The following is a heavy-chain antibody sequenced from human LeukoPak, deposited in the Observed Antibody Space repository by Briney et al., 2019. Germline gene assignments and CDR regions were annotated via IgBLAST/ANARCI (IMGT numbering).Heavy chain of an antibody. J-gene: IGHJ4*02. D-gene: IGHD3-22*01. V-gene: IGHV1-18*01. CDR2: ISAYNGNT. CDR1: GYTFTSYG. Sequence: GASVKVSCKSSGYTFTSYGISWVRQAPGQGLEWMGWISAYNGNTNYAQKLQGRVTMTTDTSTSTAYMELRSLRSDDTAVYYCARDHFSGSGYYYGFDYWGQGTLVTVSS. CDR3: ARDHFSGSGYYYGFDY.